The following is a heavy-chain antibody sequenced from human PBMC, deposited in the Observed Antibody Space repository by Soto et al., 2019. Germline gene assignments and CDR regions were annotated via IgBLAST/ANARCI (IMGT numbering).Heavy chain of an antibody. V-gene: IGHV1-69*13. J-gene: IGHJ3*02. CDR1: GGTFSSYA. D-gene: IGHD5-12*01. CDR2: IIPIFGTA. Sequence: SVKVSCKASGGTFSSYAISWVRQAPGQGLEWMGGIIPIFGTANYAQKFQGRVTITADESTSTAYMELSSLRSEDTAVYYCARQMATIKCPYTSCAFDIWGQGTMVTVSS. CDR3: ARQMATIKCPYTSCAFDI.